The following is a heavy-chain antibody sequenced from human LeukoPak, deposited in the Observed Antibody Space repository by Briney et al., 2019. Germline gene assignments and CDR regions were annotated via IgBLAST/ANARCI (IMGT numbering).Heavy chain of an antibody. D-gene: IGHD3-22*01. J-gene: IGHJ4*02. CDR3: AKALGYDSSGYILY. V-gene: IGHV3-23*01. Sequence: PGGSLRLSCAASGFTFDDYAMSWVRQAPGKGLEWVSAISGSGGSTYYADSVKGRFTISRDNSKNTLYLQMNSLRAEDTAVYYCAKALGYDSSGYILYWGQGTLVTVSS. CDR1: GFTFDDYA. CDR2: ISGSGGST.